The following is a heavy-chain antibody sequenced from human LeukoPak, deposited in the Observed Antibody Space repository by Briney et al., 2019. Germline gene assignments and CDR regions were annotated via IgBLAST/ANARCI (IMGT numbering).Heavy chain of an antibody. CDR1: GYTFTSCY. Sequence: ASVKLSCKSSGYTFTSCYMHWVRQAPGQGLEWMGIINPSGGSTSYAQKFQGRVTMTRDTSTSTVYMELSSLRSEDTAVYYCARGSPMAPYYDILTGYPAVAWFDPWGQGTLVTVSS. CDR2: INPSGGST. J-gene: IGHJ5*02. CDR3: ARGSPMAPYYDILTGYPAVAWFDP. D-gene: IGHD3-9*01. V-gene: IGHV1-46*01.